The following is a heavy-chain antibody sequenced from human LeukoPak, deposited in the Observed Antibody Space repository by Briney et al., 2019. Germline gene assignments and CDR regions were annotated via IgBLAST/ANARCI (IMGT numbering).Heavy chain of an antibody. J-gene: IGHJ3*02. Sequence: GGSLRLSCEASGFTFHSNWMSWVRQAPGKGLEWVANIKQDGSEQVYVDSVKGRFIVSRDNAKNSLYLQMNALRAEDTSVYYCARGRFGDGPSSGAFDIWGQGTVVTVSS. CDR3: ARGRFGDGPSSGAFDI. CDR1: GFTFHSNW. V-gene: IGHV3-7*01. CDR2: IKQDGSEQ. D-gene: IGHD3-16*01.